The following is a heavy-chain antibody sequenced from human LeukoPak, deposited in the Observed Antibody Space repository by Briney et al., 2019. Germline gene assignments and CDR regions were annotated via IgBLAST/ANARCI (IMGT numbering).Heavy chain of an antibody. CDR1: GYIFTSYY. CDR3: ARGVGMDIVLMVYALADNWFDP. D-gene: IGHD2-8*01. CDR2: INPSGGST. J-gene: IGHJ5*02. V-gene: IGHV1-46*01. Sequence: ASVKVSCKASGYIFTSYYMHWVRQAPGQGLEWMGIINPSGGSTSYAQKFQGRVTMTRDTSTSTVYMELSSLRSEDTAVYYCARGVGMDIVLMVYALADNWFDPWGQGTLVTVSS.